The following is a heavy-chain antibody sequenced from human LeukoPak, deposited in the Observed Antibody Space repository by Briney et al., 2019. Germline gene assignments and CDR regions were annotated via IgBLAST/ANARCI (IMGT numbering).Heavy chain of an antibody. CDR1: GGSISSYY. D-gene: IGHD3-10*01. J-gene: IGHJ6*03. CDR3: ARHPAPTMVRGVNYYYYYMDV. Sequence: SETLSLTCTVSGGSISSYYWSWIRQPPGKGLEWIGYIYYSGSTNYNPSLKSRVTISVDTSKNQFSLKLSSVTAADTAVYYCARHPAPTMVRGVNYYYYYMDVWGKGTTVTVSS. CDR2: IYYSGST. V-gene: IGHV4-59*08.